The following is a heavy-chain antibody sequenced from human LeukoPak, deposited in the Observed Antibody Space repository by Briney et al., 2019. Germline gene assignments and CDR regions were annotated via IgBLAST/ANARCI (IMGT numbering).Heavy chain of an antibody. V-gene: IGHV4-30-2*01. CDR3: ARRLVRGGYYYYGMDV. J-gene: IGHJ6*02. CDR1: GGSISSGGYS. CDR2: IYHSGST. Sequence: SETLSLTCAVSGGSISSGGYSWSWIRQPPGKGLEWIGYIYHSGSTYYNPSLKSRVTISVDRSKNQFSLKLSSVTAADTAVYYCARRLVRGGYYYYGMDVWGQGTTVTVSS. D-gene: IGHD6-19*01.